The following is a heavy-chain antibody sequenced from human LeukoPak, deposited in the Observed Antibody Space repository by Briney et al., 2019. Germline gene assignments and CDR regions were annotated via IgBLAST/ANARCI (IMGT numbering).Heavy chain of an antibody. D-gene: IGHD3-10*01. V-gene: IGHV4-59*01. CDR1: GASISSYY. J-gene: IGHJ4*02. CDR3: ARERFVRGVMTFDY. Sequence: SETLSLTCTVSGASISSYYWSWIRQPPGKGLEWIGYIYYSGSTNYNPSLKSRVTISVDTSKNQFSLKLSSVTAADTAVYYCARERFVRGVMTFDYWGQGTLVTVSS. CDR2: IYYSGST.